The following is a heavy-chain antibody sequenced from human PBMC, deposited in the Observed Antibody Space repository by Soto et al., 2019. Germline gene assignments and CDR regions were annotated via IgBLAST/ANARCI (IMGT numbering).Heavy chain of an antibody. CDR1: GFTFSSYA. D-gene: IGHD2-2*01. CDR3: ASDREYQLLWGGPLDY. CDR2: ISYDGSNK. V-gene: IGHV3-30-3*01. J-gene: IGHJ4*02. Sequence: QVQLVESGGGVVQPGRSLRLSCAASGFTFSSYAMHWVRQAPGKGLEWVAVISYDGSNKYYADSVKGRFTISRDNSKNKMYLQMNSPRAEDTAVYYCASDREYQLLWGGPLDYWGQGTLVTVSS.